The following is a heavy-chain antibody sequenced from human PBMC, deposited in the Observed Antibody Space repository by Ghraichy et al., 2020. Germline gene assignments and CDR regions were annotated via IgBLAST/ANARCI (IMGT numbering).Heavy chain of an antibody. CDR1: GFTFSSYW. J-gene: IGHJ6*02. Sequence: VGSLRLSCAASGFTFSSYWMSWVCQAPGKGVEWVANIKKDGSEKYYVDSVKGRFTISIDNAKKTLYLQMNSLRVEDTAVYYCARAGGIFGVADYYGMDVWGQGTTVTVSS. CDR3: ARAGGIFGVADYYGMDV. D-gene: IGHD3-3*01. CDR2: IKKDGSEK. V-gene: IGHV3-7*01.